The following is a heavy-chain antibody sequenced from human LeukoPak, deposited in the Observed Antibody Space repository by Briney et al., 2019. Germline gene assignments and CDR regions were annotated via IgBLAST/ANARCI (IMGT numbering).Heavy chain of an antibody. CDR2: IHSSSGTV. D-gene: IGHD5-12*01. Sequence: PGWSLRLSCAASGFTFSSHNMQWVRQAPGKGLEWVSYIHSSSGTVYYADSVKGRFTISRDNAQNSLYLQMNSLRAEDTAVYYCARDHRYAFDNWGHGTLVTVSS. CDR1: GFTFSSHN. V-gene: IGHV3-48*04. CDR3: ARDHRYAFDN. J-gene: IGHJ4*01.